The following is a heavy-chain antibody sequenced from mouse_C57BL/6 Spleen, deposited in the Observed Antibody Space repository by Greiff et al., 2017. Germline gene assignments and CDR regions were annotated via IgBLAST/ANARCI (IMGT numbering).Heavy chain of an antibody. CDR1: GYTFTDYS. CDR2: INPNNGGT. V-gene: IGHV1-22*01. Sequence: VQLQQSGPELVKPGASVKMSCKASGYTFTDYSMHWVKQSPGKSLEWIGYINPNNGGTSYNQKFKGKATLTVNKSSSTAYMELRSLTSEDSAVYSCARGDYGTWYFDVWGTGTTVTVSA. CDR3: ARGDYGTWYFDV. D-gene: IGHD1-1*01. J-gene: IGHJ1*03.